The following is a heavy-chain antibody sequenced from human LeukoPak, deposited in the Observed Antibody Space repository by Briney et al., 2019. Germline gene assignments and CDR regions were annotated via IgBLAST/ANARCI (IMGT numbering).Heavy chain of an antibody. D-gene: IGHD1-26*01. V-gene: IGHV1-69*05. CDR1: GGTFSSYA. CDR2: IIPIFGTA. CDR3: SEGSSGSYSYYFDY. Sequence: GASVKVSCKASGGTFSSYAISWVRQAPGQGLEWMGGIIPIFGTANYAQKFQGRVTITTDESTSTAYMELSSLRSEDTAVYYWSEGSSGSYSYYFDYWGQGTLVTVSS. J-gene: IGHJ4*02.